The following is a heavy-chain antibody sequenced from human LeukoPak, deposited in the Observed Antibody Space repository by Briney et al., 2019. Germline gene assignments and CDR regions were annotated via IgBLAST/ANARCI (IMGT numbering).Heavy chain of an antibody. V-gene: IGHV3-21*01. CDR3: ARTVRMNGYQSYFFDY. CDR1: GFTFSSYA. Sequence: GGSLRLSCAASGFTFSSYAMHWVRQAPGKGLEWVSSISSSSSYIYYADSVKGRFTISRDNAKNSLYLQMNSLRAEDTAVYYCARTVRMNGYQSYFFDYWGEGILVTVSA. D-gene: IGHD3-9*01. J-gene: IGHJ4*02. CDR2: ISSSSSYI.